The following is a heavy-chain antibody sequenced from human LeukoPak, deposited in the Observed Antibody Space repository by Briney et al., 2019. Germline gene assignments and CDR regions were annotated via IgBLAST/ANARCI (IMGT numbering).Heavy chain of an antibody. CDR2: IIPIFGTA. J-gene: IGHJ4*02. Sequence: SVTVSCKASGGTFNSYAISWVRQAPGQGLEWMGGIIPIFGTANYAQKFQGRVTITADESTSTAYMELSSLRSEDTAVYYCARSALGYCTNGVCRSFDYWGQGTLVTVSS. V-gene: IGHV1-69*13. CDR3: ARSALGYCTNGVCRSFDY. CDR1: GGTFNSYA. D-gene: IGHD2-8*01.